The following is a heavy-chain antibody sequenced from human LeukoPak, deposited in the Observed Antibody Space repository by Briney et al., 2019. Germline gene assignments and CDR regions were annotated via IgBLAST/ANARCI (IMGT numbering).Heavy chain of an antibody. D-gene: IGHD3-10*01. CDR2: INPNSGGT. V-gene: IGHV1-2*02. Sequence: VASVKVSCKASGYTFIRYYMHWVRQAPGQGLEWLGWINPNSGGTNYAQKFQGRVTMTTDTSISTAYMELSRLRSDDTAVYYCARDPMVRGIYNWFDPWGQGTLVTVSS. J-gene: IGHJ5*02. CDR1: GYTFIRYY. CDR3: ARDPMVRGIYNWFDP.